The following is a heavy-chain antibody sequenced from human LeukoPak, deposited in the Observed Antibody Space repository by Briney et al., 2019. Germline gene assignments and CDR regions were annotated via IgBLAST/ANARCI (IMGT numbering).Heavy chain of an antibody. Sequence: PSETLSLTCTVSGGSISSYYWSWIRQPPGKGLGWIGYIYYSGSTNYNPSLKSRVTISVDTSKNQFSLKLSSVTAADTAVYYCARGRPEYRYYFDYWGQGTLVTVSS. CDR2: IYYSGST. J-gene: IGHJ4*02. V-gene: IGHV4-59*01. CDR1: GGSISSYY. CDR3: ARGRPEYRYYFDY. D-gene: IGHD6-6*01.